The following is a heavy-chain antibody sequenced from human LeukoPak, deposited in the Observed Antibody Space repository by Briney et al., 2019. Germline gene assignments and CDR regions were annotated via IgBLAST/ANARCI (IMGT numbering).Heavy chain of an antibody. J-gene: IGHJ4*02. CDR3: ARGPQFCSGGSCYGYYFDY. D-gene: IGHD2-15*01. CDR1: GFTLSSYS. V-gene: IGHV3-21*01. Sequence: GGPLRLSCAASGFTLSSYSMNWVRQPPGKGLEWVSSISSSGSYIYYADSVKGRFSISRDSAKNSLYLQMNSLRAEDTAVYYCARGPQFCSGGSCYGYYFDYWGQGTLVTVSS. CDR2: ISSSGSYI.